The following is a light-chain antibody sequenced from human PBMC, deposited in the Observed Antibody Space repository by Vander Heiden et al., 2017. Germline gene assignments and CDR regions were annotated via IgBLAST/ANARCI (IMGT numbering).Light chain of an antibody. CDR2: LVS. V-gene: IGKV2-28*01. J-gene: IGKJ2*01. CDR3: MQALQTLFT. Sequence: DSVMTQSPLPLPVTPGELASISCRSSQRLLHSNGYTYLDWYLQKPGQTPQLLIYLVSNRSSGVPDRYSGRGSVTHFTLKISRVEAQDVGLYFCMQALQTLFTFGQGTKVEIK. CDR1: QRLLHSNGYTY.